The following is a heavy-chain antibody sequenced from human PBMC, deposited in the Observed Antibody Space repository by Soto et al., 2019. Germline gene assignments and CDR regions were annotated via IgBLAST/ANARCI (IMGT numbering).Heavy chain of an antibody. V-gene: IGHV4-34*01. D-gene: IGHD3-22*01. CDR2: INHSGST. CDR3: ARKFSSGYYTGTFDY. J-gene: IGHJ4*02. CDR1: GGSFSGYY. Sequence: QVQLQQWGAGLLKPSETLSLTCAVYGGSFSGYYWCWIRQPPGKGLEWIGEINHSGSTKYNPSLKSRVTISVDTSKNQFSLKRSSVTAEDTAVYYCARKFSSGYYTGTFDYWGQGPLVTVSS.